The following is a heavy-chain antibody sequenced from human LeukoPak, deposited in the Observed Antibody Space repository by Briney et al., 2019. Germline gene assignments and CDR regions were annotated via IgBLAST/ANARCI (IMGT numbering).Heavy chain of an antibody. CDR3: ARGYCSGGSCYIDAFDI. CDR2: INHSGST. V-gene: IGHV4-34*01. Sequence: SETLSLTCAVYGGSFSGYYWSWIRQPPGKGLEWIGEINHSGSTNYNPSLKSRVTISVDTSKNQFSLKLTSVTAADTAVYYCARGYCSGGSCYIDAFDIWGQGTVVTVSS. D-gene: IGHD2-15*01. J-gene: IGHJ3*02. CDR1: GGSFSGYY.